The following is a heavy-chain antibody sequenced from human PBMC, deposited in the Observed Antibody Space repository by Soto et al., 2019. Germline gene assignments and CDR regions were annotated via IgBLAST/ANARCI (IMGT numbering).Heavy chain of an antibody. Sequence: GGSLRLSGAASGFTFSDYYMSWIRQAPGKGLEWVSYISSSSSYTNYADSVKGRFTISRDNAKNSLNLQMNSLRAEDTAVYYCARVKARDYGSGSGMDVWGQGTTVTFSS. D-gene: IGHD3-10*01. CDR3: ARVKARDYGSGSGMDV. V-gene: IGHV3-11*06. J-gene: IGHJ6*02. CDR1: GFTFSDYY. CDR2: ISSSSSYT.